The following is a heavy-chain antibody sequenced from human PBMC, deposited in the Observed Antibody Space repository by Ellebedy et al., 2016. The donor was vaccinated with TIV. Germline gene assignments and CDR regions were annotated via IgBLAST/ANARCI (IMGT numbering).Heavy chain of an antibody. CDR1: GFTFSSYS. V-gene: IGHV3-21*04. Sequence: GGSLRLSXAASGFTFSSYSMNWVRQAPGKGLEWVSSISSSSSYIYYADSVKGRFTISRDNAKNSLYLQMNSLRAEDTAVYYCARDFAWSGRLDYWGQGTLVTVSS. D-gene: IGHD1-26*01. CDR3: ARDFAWSGRLDY. CDR2: ISSSSSYI. J-gene: IGHJ4*02.